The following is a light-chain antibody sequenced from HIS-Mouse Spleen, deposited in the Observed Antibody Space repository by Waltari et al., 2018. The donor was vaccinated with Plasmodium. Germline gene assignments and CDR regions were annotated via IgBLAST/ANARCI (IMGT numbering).Light chain of an antibody. CDR2: EVS. J-gene: IGLJ2*01. V-gene: IGLV2-8*01. CDR3: SSYAGSNNLV. Sequence: QSALTQPPSASGSPGPSVTISCPGTSTYVGGYHYVTWYQQHPGKAPKLMIYEVSKRPSGVPDRFSGSKSGNTASLTVSGLQAEDEADYYCSSYAGSNNLVFGGGTKLTVL. CDR1: STYVGGYHY.